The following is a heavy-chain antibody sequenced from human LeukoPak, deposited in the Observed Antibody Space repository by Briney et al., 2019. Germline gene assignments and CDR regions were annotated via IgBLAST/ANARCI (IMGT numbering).Heavy chain of an antibody. CDR3: ARFSTSSMTPFVFDY. J-gene: IGHJ4*02. D-gene: IGHD2-2*01. Sequence: TWETLSLTCTVSGGSISSSSYYWGWIRKPPGKGLEWIGSIYYSGSTYYNPSLKSRVTISVDTSKNQFSLKLSSVTAADTAVYYCARFSTSSMTPFVFDYWGQGTLVTVSS. CDR2: IYYSGST. CDR1: GGSISSSSYY. V-gene: IGHV4-39*01.